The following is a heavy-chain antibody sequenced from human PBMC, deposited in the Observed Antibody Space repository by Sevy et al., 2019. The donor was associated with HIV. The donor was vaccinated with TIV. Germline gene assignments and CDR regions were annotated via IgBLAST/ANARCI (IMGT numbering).Heavy chain of an antibody. Sequence: GGSLRLSCAASGFTFSIYVIHWVRQAPGKGLEWVAVISSDGTKEYYADSVKGRFTISRDNSKNMMYLQMNSLRVEDTAVYYCARDLPSAVTDPFYYYGLAVWGQGTTVTVSS. CDR2: ISSDGTKE. CDR3: ARDLPSAVTDPFYYYGLAV. V-gene: IGHV3-30*04. D-gene: IGHD2-21*02. CDR1: GFTFSIYV. J-gene: IGHJ6*02.